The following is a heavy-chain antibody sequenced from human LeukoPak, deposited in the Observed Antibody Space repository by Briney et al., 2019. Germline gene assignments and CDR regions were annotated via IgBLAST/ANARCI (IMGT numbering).Heavy chain of an antibody. CDR1: GGSFGGYY. Sequence: SETLSLTCAVYGGSFGGYYWSWIRQPPGKGLEWIGEINHSGSTNYNPSLKSRVTISVDASKSQFSLKLSSVTAADTAVYYCARGSREAGIGVDVWGQGTTVTVSS. D-gene: IGHD6-19*01. V-gene: IGHV4-34*01. CDR2: INHSGST. J-gene: IGHJ6*02. CDR3: ARGSREAGIGVDV.